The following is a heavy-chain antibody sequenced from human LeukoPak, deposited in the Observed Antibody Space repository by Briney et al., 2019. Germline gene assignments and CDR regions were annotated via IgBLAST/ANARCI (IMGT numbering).Heavy chain of an antibody. CDR1: GFTFSSYW. V-gene: IGHV3-74*01. Sequence: PGGSLRLSCAASGFTFSSYWMHWVRQAPGKGLVWVSRINSDGSSTSYADSVKGRFTISRDNAKNTLYLQMNSLRAEDTAVYYCARAPSAYSGSGKGSWYYMDVWGKGTTVTVSS. CDR2: INSDGSST. J-gene: IGHJ6*03. D-gene: IGHD1-26*01. CDR3: ARAPSAYSGSGKGSWYYMDV.